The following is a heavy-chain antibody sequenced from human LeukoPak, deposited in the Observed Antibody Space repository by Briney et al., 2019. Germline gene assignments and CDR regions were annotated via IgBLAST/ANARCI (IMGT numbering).Heavy chain of an antibody. V-gene: IGHV3-73*01. D-gene: IGHD3-10*01. CDR2: IRSTANGYTT. CDR1: GFTFSGSA. CDR3: TGNYYGSGSYADFDY. J-gene: IGHJ4*02. Sequence: GGSLRLSCAASGFTFSGSALHWVRQASGKGLEWVGRIRSTANGYTTAYAASVKGRFTISRDDSKNTAYLQMDSLKTEDTAVYYCTGNYYGSGSYADFDYWGQGTLVTVSS.